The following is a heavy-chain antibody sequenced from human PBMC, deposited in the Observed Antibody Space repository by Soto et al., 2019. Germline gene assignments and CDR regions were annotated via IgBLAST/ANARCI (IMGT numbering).Heavy chain of an antibody. CDR2: IYDSGST. D-gene: IGHD2-15*01. J-gene: IGHJ5*02. Sequence: QVQLQESGPGLVKPSQTLSLTCTVSGGSISSGGYYWSWIRQHPGKGLEWIGNIYDSGSTYYNPSLKSRVTISVDTSKNQFSLKLSSVTAADTAVYYCARDGRQFKHWFDPWGQGTLVIVSS. CDR3: ARDGRQFKHWFDP. CDR1: GGSISSGGYY. V-gene: IGHV4-31*03.